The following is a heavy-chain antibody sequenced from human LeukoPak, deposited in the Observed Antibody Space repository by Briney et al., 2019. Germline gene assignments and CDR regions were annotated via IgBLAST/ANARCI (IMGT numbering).Heavy chain of an antibody. CDR3: AQDFAGAFDY. V-gene: IGHV3-7*01. D-gene: IGHD2-8*02. CDR2: IKQDGSAK. J-gene: IGHJ4*02. Sequence: PGGSLRLSCAASGLTFSSCWMSWVRQAPGKGLEWVANIKQDGSAKYYVDSVKGRFTISRDNAKNSLYLQMDSLRAEDTPVYYCAQDFAGAFDYWGQGTPVTVSS. CDR1: GLTFSSCW.